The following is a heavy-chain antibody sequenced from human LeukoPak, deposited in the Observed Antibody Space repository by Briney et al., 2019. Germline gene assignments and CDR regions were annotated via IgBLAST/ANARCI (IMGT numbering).Heavy chain of an antibody. Sequence: GGSLRLSCAASGFTFSSYAMHWVRQAPGKGLEWVAVISYDGSNKYYADSVKGRFTISRDNSKNTLYLQMNSLRAEDTAVYYCARESGSYWYFDYWGQGTLVTVPS. CDR2: ISYDGSNK. D-gene: IGHD1-26*01. J-gene: IGHJ4*02. CDR3: ARESGSYWYFDY. CDR1: GFTFSSYA. V-gene: IGHV3-30-3*01.